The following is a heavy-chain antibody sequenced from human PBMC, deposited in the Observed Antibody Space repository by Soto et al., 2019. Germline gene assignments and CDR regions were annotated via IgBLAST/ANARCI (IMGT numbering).Heavy chain of an antibody. Sequence: QVQLVQSGAGVQKPGATANISCKASGYRFTAYDMHWVRQAPGQRLEWLGWINTATGDTKYSPSFQGRVTLSRDTSATTAYMELSGLIFEDTAVYYCARTRGYCSGGSCSPLDHWGQGTLVTVSS. D-gene: IGHD2-15*01. J-gene: IGHJ4*02. V-gene: IGHV1-3*04. CDR3: ARTRGYCSGGSCSPLDH. CDR1: GYRFTAYD. CDR2: INTATGDT.